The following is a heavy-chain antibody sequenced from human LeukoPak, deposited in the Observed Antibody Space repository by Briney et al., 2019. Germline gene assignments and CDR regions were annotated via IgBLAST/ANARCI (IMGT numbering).Heavy chain of an antibody. V-gene: IGHV1-3*01. Sequence: ASVKVSCNASGYTFTSYAMHWVRQATGQRLEWMGWINAGNGNTKYSHKFQGRVTITRDTSASTAYMELSSLRSEDTAVFFCKRKTAYEILTGYLDYWGQGTLVTVSS. CDR2: INAGNGNT. CDR3: KRKTAYEILTGYLDY. CDR1: GYTFTSYA. D-gene: IGHD3-9*01. J-gene: IGHJ4*02.